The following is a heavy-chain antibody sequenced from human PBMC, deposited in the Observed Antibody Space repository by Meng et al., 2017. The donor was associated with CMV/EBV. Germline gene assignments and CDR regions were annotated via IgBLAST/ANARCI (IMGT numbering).Heavy chain of an antibody. D-gene: IGHD5-24*01. J-gene: IGHJ4*02. V-gene: IGHV1-69*01. CDR1: GGTFSSYA. CDR2: IIPIFGTA. Sequence: QGQLVQSGVEVQKPGSSVKVSCKASGGTFSSYAISWVRQAPGQGLEWMGGIIPIFGTANYAQKFQGRVTITADESTSTAYMELSSLRSEDTAVYYCARMPRDGYNYIDYWGQGTLVTVSS. CDR3: ARMPRDGYNYIDY.